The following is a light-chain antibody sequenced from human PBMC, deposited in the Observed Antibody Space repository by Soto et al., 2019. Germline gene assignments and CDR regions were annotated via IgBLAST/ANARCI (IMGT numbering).Light chain of an antibody. CDR1: QTLLHSRGYNY. CDR2: GAS. V-gene: IGKV2-28*01. CDR3: QQYNNWPVT. Sequence: DIMMTQSPLSLPVTPGEPASISCRSSQTLLHSRGYNYLDWDLQKPGQSPQLLIYGASTRATAIPARFSGSGSGTEFTLTISSLQSEDFAVYYCQQYNNWPVTFGQGTKVDIK. J-gene: IGKJ1*01.